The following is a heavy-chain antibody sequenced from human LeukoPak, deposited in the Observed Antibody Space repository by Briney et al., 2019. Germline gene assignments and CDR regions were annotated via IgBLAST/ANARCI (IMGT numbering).Heavy chain of an antibody. CDR3: AKDPNSGAYYTSFDS. CDR1: GLTFSNYA. CDR2: ISGSGGDT. Sequence: PGGSLRLSCGASGLTFSNYAMSWVRQAPGKGLEWLSAISGSGGDTYYADSVKGRFTISRDNSRNTLFLQINSLRAEDTAVYYCAKDPNSGAYYTSFDSWGQGTLVTVSS. J-gene: IGHJ4*02. D-gene: IGHD1-26*01. V-gene: IGHV3-23*01.